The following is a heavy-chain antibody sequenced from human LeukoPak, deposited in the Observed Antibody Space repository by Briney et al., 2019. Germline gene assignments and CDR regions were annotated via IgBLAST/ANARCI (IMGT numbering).Heavy chain of an antibody. V-gene: IGHV4-4*02. J-gene: IGHJ6*02. CDR2: IYHSGST. CDR1: GGSISSSNW. Sequence: SETLSLTCAVSGGSISSSNWWSWVRQPPGKGLEWIGEIYHSGSTNYNPSLKSRVTISVDKSKNQFSLKLSSVTAADTAVYYCARVPPFGSGSGAFLYCYYGMDVWGQGTTVTVSS. CDR3: ARVPPFGSGSGAFLYCYYGMDV. D-gene: IGHD3-10*01.